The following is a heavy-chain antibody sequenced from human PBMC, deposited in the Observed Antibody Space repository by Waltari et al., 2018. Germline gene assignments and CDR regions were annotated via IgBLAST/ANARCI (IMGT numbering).Heavy chain of an antibody. V-gene: IGHV3-30*02. Sequence: QVQLVESGGGVVQPGGSLRLSCAASGFTFSSYGMNRVRQAPGKGLAWVAFIRYDGSNKYYADSVKGRFTISRDNSKNTLYLQMNSLRAEDTAMYYCARRVWGVRGVIIPYFDYWGQGTLVTVSS. CDR1: GFTFSSYG. CDR3: ARRVWGVRGVIIPYFDY. CDR2: IRYDGSNK. D-gene: IGHD3-10*01. J-gene: IGHJ4*02.